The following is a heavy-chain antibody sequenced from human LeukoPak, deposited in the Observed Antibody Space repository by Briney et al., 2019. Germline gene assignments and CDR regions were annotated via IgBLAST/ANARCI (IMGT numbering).Heavy chain of an antibody. CDR2: INHSGST. J-gene: IGHJ1*01. V-gene: IGHV4-34*01. CDR3: ARVQADYFQH. Sequence: PSETLSLSCAVYAGSFSGYYWSWIRQPPEKGLEWIGEINHSGSTNYNPSLKSRVTISVDTSKNQFSLKLSSVTAADTAVYYCARVQADYFQHWGQGTLVTVSS. CDR1: AGSFSGYY. D-gene: IGHD1-1*01.